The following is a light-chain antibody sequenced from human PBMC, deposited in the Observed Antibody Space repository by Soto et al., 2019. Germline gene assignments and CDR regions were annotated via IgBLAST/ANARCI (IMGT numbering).Light chain of an antibody. V-gene: IGKV3-20*01. Sequence: EVVLTQSPGTLSLSPGERATLSCRASQSVSNKYLAWYQQKPGQAPRLLFFGSSDRATGIPDRFSGSGSGTDFTLTISRVEPEDFAVDYCQQYGSSPPYTFGQGTKLEIK. J-gene: IGKJ2*01. CDR1: QSVSNKY. CDR2: GSS. CDR3: QQYGSSPPYT.